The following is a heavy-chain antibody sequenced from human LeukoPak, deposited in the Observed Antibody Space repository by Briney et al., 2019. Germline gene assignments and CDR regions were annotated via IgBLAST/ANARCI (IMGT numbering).Heavy chain of an antibody. V-gene: IGHV3-30*04. CDR2: ISYDGSNK. Sequence: PGGSLRLSCAASGFTFSSYAMHWVRQAPGKGLEWVAVISYDGSNKYYADSVKGRFTISRDNSKNTLYLQMNSLRAEDTAVYYCARGMRVTIFGVVIDTYYMDVWAKGPRSPSP. CDR3: ARGMRVTIFGVVIDTYYMDV. D-gene: IGHD3-3*01. J-gene: IGHJ6*03. CDR1: GFTFSSYA.